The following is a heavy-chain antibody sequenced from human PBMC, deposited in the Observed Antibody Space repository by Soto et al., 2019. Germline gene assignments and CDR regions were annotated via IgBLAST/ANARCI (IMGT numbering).Heavy chain of an antibody. Sequence: QVQLVQSGTEVKKPGASVKVSCKASGYTFSTYGFSWVRQAPGQGLEWMGWIGAYNGDTNYAQNFQGRVTMTTDTSTTTYYMELRGLTSDDTAVYCCAGDWQGAEGFDSWGQGTLVTVSS. CDR1: GYTFSTYG. CDR2: IGAYNGDT. V-gene: IGHV1-18*01. J-gene: IGHJ4*02. CDR3: AGDWQGAEGFDS.